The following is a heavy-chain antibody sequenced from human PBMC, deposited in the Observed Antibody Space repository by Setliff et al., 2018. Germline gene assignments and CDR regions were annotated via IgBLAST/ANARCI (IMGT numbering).Heavy chain of an antibody. CDR3: ARGLEGEDYFYYMDV. Sequence: SETLSLTCTVSGGSFSSSGYYWGWIRQPPGKGLEWIGSFYYSGSTYYNPSLKSRVTISVDTSKNHFSLKLTSVTAADTAVYYCARGLEGEDYFYYMDVWGKGNTVTVSS. CDR2: FYYSGST. J-gene: IGHJ6*03. CDR1: GGSFSSSGYY. D-gene: IGHD2-21*01. V-gene: IGHV4-39*02.